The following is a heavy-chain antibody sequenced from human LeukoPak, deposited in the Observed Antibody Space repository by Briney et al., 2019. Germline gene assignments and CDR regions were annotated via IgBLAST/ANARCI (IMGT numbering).Heavy chain of an antibody. CDR2: IDSSGSTI. D-gene: IGHD1-26*01. J-gene: IGHJ4*02. CDR3: VRAERGGGRYSYYFDY. Sequence: PGGSLRLSCAASGFTFSSYEMNWVRQAPGKGLEWVSYIDSSGSTIYYADSVKGRFTISRDNAKNSLYLQMNSLRAEDTAVYYCVRAERGGGRYSYYFDYWGQGTLVTVSS. CDR1: GFTFSSYE. V-gene: IGHV3-48*03.